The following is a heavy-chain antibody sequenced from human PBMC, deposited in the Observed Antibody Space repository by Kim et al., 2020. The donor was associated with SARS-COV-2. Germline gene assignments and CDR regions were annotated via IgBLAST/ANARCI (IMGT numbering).Heavy chain of an antibody. CDR1: GYTFTSYY. J-gene: IGHJ6*02. CDR2: INPSGGST. Sequence: ASVKVSCKASGYTFTSYYMHWVRQAPGQGLEWMGIINPSGGSTSYAQKFQGRVTMTRDTSTSTVYMELSSLRSEDTAVYYCARAYVMVRGVIITPPFNYYYYGMDVWGQGTTVTVSS. CDR3: ARAYVMVRGVIITPPFNYYYYGMDV. D-gene: IGHD3-10*01. V-gene: IGHV1-46*01.